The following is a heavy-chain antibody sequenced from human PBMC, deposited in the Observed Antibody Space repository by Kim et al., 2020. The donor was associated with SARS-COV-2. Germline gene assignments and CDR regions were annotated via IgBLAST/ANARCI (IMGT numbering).Heavy chain of an antibody. D-gene: IGHD3-22*01. CDR3: ARGEVGYYDSSGYYGY. CDR2: INHSGST. V-gene: IGHV4-34*01. J-gene: IGHJ4*02. Sequence: SETLSLTCAVYGGSFSGYYWSWIRQPPGKGLEWIGEINHSGSTNYNPSLKSRVTISVDTSKNQFSLKLSSVTAADTTVYYCARGEVGYYDSSGYYGYWGQGTLFTVSS. CDR1: GGSFSGYY.